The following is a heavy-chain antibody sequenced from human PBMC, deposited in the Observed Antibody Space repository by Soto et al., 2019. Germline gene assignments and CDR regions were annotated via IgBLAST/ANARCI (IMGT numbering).Heavy chain of an antibody. CDR1: GYTFTGYY. CDR2: INPNSGGK. J-gene: IGHJ6*02. CDR3: AKALDGIDDYFYAMGV. V-gene: IGHV1-2*04. Sequence: ASVKVSCKASGYTFTGYYMHWVLQAPGQGLEWMGWINPNSGGKNYAQKFQGWVTMTRDTSISTAYMELSRLRFDDTAIYYCAKALDGIDDYFYAMGVWGQGTTVT. D-gene: IGHD1-1*01.